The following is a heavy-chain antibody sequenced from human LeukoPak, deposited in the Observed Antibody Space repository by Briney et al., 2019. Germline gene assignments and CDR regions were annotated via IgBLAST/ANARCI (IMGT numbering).Heavy chain of an antibody. D-gene: IGHD1-26*01. Sequence: GGSLRLSCAASGFTFSSYAMHWVRQAPGKGLEYVSAISSNGGSTYYANSVKGRFTISRDNSKNTLYLQMGSLRAEDMAAYYCARAHSGSYFAFDIWGQGTMVTVSS. CDR2: ISSNGGST. CDR1: GFTFSSYA. V-gene: IGHV3-64*01. J-gene: IGHJ3*02. CDR3: ARAHSGSYFAFDI.